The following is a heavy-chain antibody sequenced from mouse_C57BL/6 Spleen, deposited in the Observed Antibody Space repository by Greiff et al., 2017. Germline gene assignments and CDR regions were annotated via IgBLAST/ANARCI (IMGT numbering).Heavy chain of an antibody. Sequence: QVQLQQSGAELVRPGASVTLSCKASGYTFTDYEMHWVKQTPVHGLEWIGAIDPETGGTAYNQKFKGKAILTADKSSSTAYMELRSLTSEDSAVYYCTRYYSPYAMDYWGQGTSVTVSS. V-gene: IGHV1-15*01. CDR3: TRYYSPYAMDY. CDR1: GYTFTDYE. CDR2: IDPETGGT. D-gene: IGHD2-12*01. J-gene: IGHJ4*01.